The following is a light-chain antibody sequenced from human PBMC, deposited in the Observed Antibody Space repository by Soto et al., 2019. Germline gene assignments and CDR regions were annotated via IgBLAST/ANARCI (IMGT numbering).Light chain of an antibody. CDR2: ATS. V-gene: IGKV1-12*01. Sequence: IQMTQSPSSVSASVGDRVILTGRASQRISSWLAWYHQRPGKAPKLLIYATSTLETGVPSRFSGSGSGRDFTLTISSLQPEDLGTYFCQQANSVPWTFGQGTKVDIK. CDR1: QRISSW. CDR3: QQANSVPWT. J-gene: IGKJ1*01.